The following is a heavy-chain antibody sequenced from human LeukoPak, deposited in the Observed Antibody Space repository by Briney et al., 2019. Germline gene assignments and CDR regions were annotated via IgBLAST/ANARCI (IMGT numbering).Heavy chain of an antibody. CDR2: IYYSGST. Sequence: SETLSLTCTVSGGSISIYYWTWIRQPPGKGLEWIGYIYYSGSTNYNPSLKSRVTISVDTSKNQFSLKLSSVTAADTAVYYCASRSIQLWPTVDYWGQGTLVTVSS. D-gene: IGHD5-18*01. J-gene: IGHJ4*02. V-gene: IGHV4-59*01. CDR3: ASRSIQLWPTVDY. CDR1: GGSISIYY.